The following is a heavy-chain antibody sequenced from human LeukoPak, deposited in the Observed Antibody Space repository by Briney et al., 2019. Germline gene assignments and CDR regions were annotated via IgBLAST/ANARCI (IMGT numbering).Heavy chain of an antibody. CDR1: GFTFSNSW. CDR2: ISPDGSGK. CDR3: AKDSGTF. V-gene: IGHV3-7*04. Sequence: GGSLRLSCAASGFTFSNSWMTWVRHAPGKGLEWVANISPDGSGKFYVESVKGRFTISRDNAKKSLFLQMNSLRVEDTALYYCAKDSGTFWGQGTLVTVSS. J-gene: IGHJ4*02. D-gene: IGHD1-26*01.